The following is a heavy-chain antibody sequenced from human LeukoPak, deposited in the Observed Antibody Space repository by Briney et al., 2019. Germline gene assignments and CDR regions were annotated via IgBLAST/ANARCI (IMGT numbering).Heavy chain of an antibody. J-gene: IGHJ6*02. CDR2: ISAYTGNT. D-gene: IGHD6-19*01. V-gene: IGHV1-18*01. Sequence: ASVTLSCTASAYTFTIYAISWVRQAPGQGLEWMGWISAYTGNTNYAQNVQGRVTMTTDTYTTTAYMELRSLRSDDTGMYYCARESSSGWGDNYYYGMDVWGPGTTVTVS. CDR3: ARESSSGWGDNYYYGMDV. CDR1: AYTFTIYA.